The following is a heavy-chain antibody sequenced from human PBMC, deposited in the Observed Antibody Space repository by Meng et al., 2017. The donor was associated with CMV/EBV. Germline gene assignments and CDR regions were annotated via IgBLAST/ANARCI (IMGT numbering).Heavy chain of an antibody. Sequence: QVQLQESGPRLLQPSQTLSLTCTVSGGSISSGEYYWSWIRQPPGKGLEWIGYIYYSGSTYYNPSLKSRVTISVDTSKNQFSLKLSSVTAADTAVYYCARVTSRVAGAFDYWGQGTLVTVSS. J-gene: IGHJ4*02. CDR1: GGSISSGEYY. V-gene: IGHV4-30-4*08. CDR3: ARVTSRVAGAFDY. CDR2: IYYSGST. D-gene: IGHD1-14*01.